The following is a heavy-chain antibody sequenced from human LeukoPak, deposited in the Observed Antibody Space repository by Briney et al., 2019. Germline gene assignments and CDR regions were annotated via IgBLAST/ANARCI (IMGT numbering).Heavy chain of an antibody. V-gene: IGHV4-34*01. CDR2: INHSGST. D-gene: IGHD6-13*01. Sequence: PSETLPLTCAVYGGSFSGYYWSWIRQPPGKGLEWNGEINHSGSTNYNPSLKSRVTISVDTSKNQFSLKLSSVTAADTAVYYCVRGSAAAKNAFDVWGQGTMVSVSS. CDR3: VRGSAAAKNAFDV. J-gene: IGHJ3*01. CDR1: GGSFSGYY.